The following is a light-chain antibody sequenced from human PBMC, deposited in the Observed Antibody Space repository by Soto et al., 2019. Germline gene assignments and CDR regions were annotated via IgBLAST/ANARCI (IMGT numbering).Light chain of an antibody. V-gene: IGLV2-14*01. Sequence: QSVLTQPASVSGSPGQSITISCTGTSSDVGGYNYVSWYQQHPGKAPKLMIYEVSNRPSGVSNRFSGSTSGNTASLTISGLQAEDEADYYCSSYTSSSTVVFGGGTQLTVL. CDR3: SSYTSSSTVV. CDR2: EVS. J-gene: IGLJ2*01. CDR1: SSDVGGYNY.